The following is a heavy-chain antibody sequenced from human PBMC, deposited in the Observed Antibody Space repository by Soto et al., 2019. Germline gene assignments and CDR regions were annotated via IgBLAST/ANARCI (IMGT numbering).Heavy chain of an antibody. CDR2: FRSGGDDDTT. CDR3: EKKVNSGSGSQFFDY. CDR1: GFTFSSYS. J-gene: IGHJ4*02. D-gene: IGHD3-10*01. V-gene: IGHV3-23*01. Sequence: GGSLRLSCAASGFTFSSYSMGWVRQAPGKGLEWVSGFRSGGDDDTTYYADSVRGRFTISRDNSKNTLFLQMNSLRAEDTAIYYCEKKVNSGSGSQFFDYWGQGTLVTVYS.